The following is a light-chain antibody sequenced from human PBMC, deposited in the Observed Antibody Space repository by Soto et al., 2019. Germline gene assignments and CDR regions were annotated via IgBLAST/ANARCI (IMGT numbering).Light chain of an antibody. J-gene: IGKJ5*01. CDR1: QSVSIR. CDR2: DAS. V-gene: IGKV3-15*01. Sequence: EITMTQSPDILSVSPGERATLSCRASQSVSIRVAWYQQRPGQAPRLLIFDASTRATGIPARFSGSGPGTEFTLTISSLQAEDFAIYYCQQYNNWPITFGQGTRLEIK. CDR3: QQYNNWPIT.